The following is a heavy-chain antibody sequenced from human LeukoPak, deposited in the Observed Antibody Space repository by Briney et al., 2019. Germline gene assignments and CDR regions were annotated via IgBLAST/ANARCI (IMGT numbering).Heavy chain of an antibody. CDR3: ARDHRYAFDN. J-gene: IGHJ4*01. V-gene: IGHV3-48*01. D-gene: IGHD5-12*01. CDR2: IGISSGNT. Sequence: PGGSLRLSCAASGFNFIDYSMNWVRQAPGKGLEWISYIGISSGNTKYADSVKGRFTISRDKARNSLYLQMNSPRVEDTAVYYCARDHRYAFDNWGHGTLVTVSS. CDR1: GFNFIDYS.